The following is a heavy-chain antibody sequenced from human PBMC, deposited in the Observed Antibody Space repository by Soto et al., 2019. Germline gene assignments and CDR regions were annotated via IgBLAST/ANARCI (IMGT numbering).Heavy chain of an antibody. D-gene: IGHD3-10*01. J-gene: IGHJ6*02. CDR3: ARSSLPGFGKYDMDI. Sequence: GEALKISCKGSGYNFNNYWINWVRQMPGKGLEWMGRIDPYDSYTNYSPSFQGHVTISVDTSSSTAYLQWSSLKASDTAMYYCARSSLPGFGKYDMDISGRDTTVPVS. CDR1: GYNFNNYW. V-gene: IGHV5-10-1*01. CDR2: IDPYDSYT.